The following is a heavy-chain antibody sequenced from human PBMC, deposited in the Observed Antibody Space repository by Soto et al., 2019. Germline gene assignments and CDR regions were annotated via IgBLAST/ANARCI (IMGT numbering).Heavy chain of an antibody. CDR1: GGTISSHG. Sequence: QVQLVQSGTVVQRRGSSVKVSCQASGGTISSHGMAWVRQAPGQGLEWMGGIIPTFGTPTYAPKFQGRVTITADKSTNTAYMELSSLRSEDTGVYYCASERSAQYFDFWGQGTLITVSS. J-gene: IGHJ4*02. D-gene: IGHD1-26*01. V-gene: IGHV1-69*06. CDR3: ASERSAQYFDF. CDR2: IIPTFGTP.